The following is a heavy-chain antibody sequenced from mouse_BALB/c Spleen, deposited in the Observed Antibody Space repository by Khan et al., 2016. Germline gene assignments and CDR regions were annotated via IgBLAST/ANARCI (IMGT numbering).Heavy chain of an antibody. CDR2: IHTETGEP. CDR3: AKITTVVPY. V-gene: IGHV9-2-1*01. Sequence: QIQLVQSGPELKKPGETVKISCKASGYTFTDYSMYWVKQAPGKGLKWMGWIHTETGEPPYADAVKGHFASSLATSASTASLQINNLKNEDTSTYVCAKITTVVPYWGQGTTLTV. J-gene: IGHJ2*01. D-gene: IGHD1-1*01. CDR1: GYTFTDYS.